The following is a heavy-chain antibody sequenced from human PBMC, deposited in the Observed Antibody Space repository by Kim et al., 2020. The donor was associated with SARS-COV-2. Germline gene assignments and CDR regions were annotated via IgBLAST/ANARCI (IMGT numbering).Heavy chain of an antibody. CDR2: ISANGRDS. J-gene: IGHJ1*01. D-gene: IGHD3-3*01. V-gene: IGHV3-43*02. Sequence: GGSLRLSCAASGFTFADSDMHWVRQVPGKGLEWVSFISANGRDSYYADSLRGRFSISRDNSKNSLYLQMNSLRPEDTAFYYCAKVYHASWSFGFWGQSPPVTV. CDR3: AKVYHASWSFGF. CDR1: GFTFADSD.